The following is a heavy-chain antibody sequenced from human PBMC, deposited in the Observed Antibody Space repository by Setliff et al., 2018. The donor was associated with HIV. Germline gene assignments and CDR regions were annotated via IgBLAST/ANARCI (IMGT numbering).Heavy chain of an antibody. J-gene: IGHJ4*02. CDR2: INTSGST. D-gene: IGHD2-21*01. CDR1: GGSVSNYY. Sequence: SETLSLTCTVSGGSVSNYYWTWIRQSAGKGLEWIGHINTSGSTKYNPSLKSRVTMSADTSKNQFYLNLRFVIAADTAMYYCARSTQIQLWPHDFDNWGQGALVTVSS. CDR3: ARSTQIQLWPHDFDN. V-gene: IGHV4-4*07.